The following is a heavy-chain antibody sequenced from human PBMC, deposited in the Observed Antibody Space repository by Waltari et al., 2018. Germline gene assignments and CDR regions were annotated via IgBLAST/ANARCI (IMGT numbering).Heavy chain of an antibody. D-gene: IGHD6-13*01. Sequence: EVQLLESGGGLVQPGGSLRLSCAASGFTFSSYAMSWVRQAPGKGLEWVSAISGSGGSTYYADSVKGRFTISRDNSKNTLYLQMNSLRAEDTAVYYCAKDAGYSSSWAPNYFDYWGQGTLVTVSS. CDR3: AKDAGYSSSWAPNYFDY. CDR2: ISGSGGST. CDR1: GFTFSSYA. J-gene: IGHJ4*02. V-gene: IGHV3-23*01.